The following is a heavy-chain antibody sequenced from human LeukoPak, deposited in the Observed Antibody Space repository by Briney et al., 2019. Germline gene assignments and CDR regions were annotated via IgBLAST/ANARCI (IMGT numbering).Heavy chain of an antibody. D-gene: IGHD3-10*01. Sequence: PSETLSLTCTVSGGSISSNNCYWGWVRQPPEKGLEWIGSIYYSGRTYYNPSLESRVTISVDTSKNQFSLKLTSVTAADTAVYFCASVNRGWFGVGEYWGQGTLVTVSS. J-gene: IGHJ4*02. CDR2: IYYSGRT. CDR3: ASVNRGWFGVGEY. V-gene: IGHV4-39*01. CDR1: GGSISSNNCY.